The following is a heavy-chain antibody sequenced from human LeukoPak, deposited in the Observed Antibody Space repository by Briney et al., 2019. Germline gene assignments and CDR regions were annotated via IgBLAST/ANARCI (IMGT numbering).Heavy chain of an antibody. CDR1: GGSFSGYY. Sequence: SETLSLTCAVSGGSFSGYYWNWIRQPPGKGLEWIGEINHSGSTHYNPSLKSRVTISVDTSKNQFSLKLNSVTAADTAVYYCATEYSSSPHYWGQGALVTVSS. J-gene: IGHJ4*02. CDR3: ATEYSSSPHY. CDR2: INHSGST. D-gene: IGHD3-22*01. V-gene: IGHV4-34*01.